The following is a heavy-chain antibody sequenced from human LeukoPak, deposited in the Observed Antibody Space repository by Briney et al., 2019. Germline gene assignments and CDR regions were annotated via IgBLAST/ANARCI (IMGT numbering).Heavy chain of an antibody. Sequence: GGSLRLSCAASGFTFSDYYMSWIRQAPGKGLEWVSYISRGRSTIYYADSVKGRFTICRDNAKNSLYLQMNSLRAEDTAVYYCARDYGTPYYDFWSGYNNWFDPWGQGTLVTVSS. D-gene: IGHD3-3*01. CDR3: ARDYGTPYYDFWSGYNNWFDP. J-gene: IGHJ5*02. CDR1: GFTFSDYY. CDR2: ISRGRSTI. V-gene: IGHV3-11*04.